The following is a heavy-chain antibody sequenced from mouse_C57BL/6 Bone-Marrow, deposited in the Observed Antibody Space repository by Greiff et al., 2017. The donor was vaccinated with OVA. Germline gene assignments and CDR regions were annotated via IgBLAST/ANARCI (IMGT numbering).Heavy chain of an antibody. Sequence: VQLQQSGAELVRPGASVKLSCTASGFNFNDYYMHWVKQRPEQGLEWIGRIDPEDGDTDYAPKFQGKATMTADTSSNTAYLQLSSLTSEDTAVYYCTTRILYYFDYWGQGTTLTVSS. V-gene: IGHV14-1*01. CDR3: TTRILYYFDY. D-gene: IGHD6-2*01. J-gene: IGHJ2*01. CDR2: IDPEDGDT. CDR1: GFNFNDYY.